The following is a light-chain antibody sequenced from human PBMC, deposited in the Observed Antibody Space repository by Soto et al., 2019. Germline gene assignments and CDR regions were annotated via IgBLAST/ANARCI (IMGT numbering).Light chain of an antibody. J-gene: IGLJ1*01. CDR2: DVS. V-gene: IGLV2-14*01. CDR3: SSFTITRTYV. CDR1: SSDVGSSNY. Sequence: QSALTQPASVSGSPGLSITISCIGTSSDVGSSNYVSWYQQYPGKAPKLMINDVSDRPSGVSNRFSGSRSGNTASLTIAGLQAEDEADYYCSSFTITRTYVFGTGTKVTVL.